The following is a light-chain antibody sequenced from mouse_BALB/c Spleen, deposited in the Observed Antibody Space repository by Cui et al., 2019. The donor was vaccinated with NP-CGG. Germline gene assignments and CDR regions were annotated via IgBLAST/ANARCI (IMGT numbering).Light chain of an antibody. CDR3: ALWYSNHWV. CDR2: GTN. CDR1: TGAVTTYNY. J-gene: IGLJ1*01. Sequence: QAVVTQESAPTTSPGETVTLTCRSSTGAVTTYNYANWVQEKPDHLFTGLMGGTNNRAPGVPARFSGSLIGDKAALTITGAQTEDEAIYFCALWYSNHWVFGGGTKLTVL. V-gene: IGLV1*01.